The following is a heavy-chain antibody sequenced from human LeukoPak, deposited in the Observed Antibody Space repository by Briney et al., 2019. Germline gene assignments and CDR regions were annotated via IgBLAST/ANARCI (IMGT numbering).Heavy chain of an antibody. CDR1: GYSFTNYW. Sequence: GESLNIYCQGSGYSFTNYWIAWVRLMPRKGLEWMGTIYPGDSDTTYSPSFQGQVTISADKSFSTAYLQWTSLEASDTAMYYCARQLKVRVVDHWGQGTLVTVSS. D-gene: IGHD3-10*01. V-gene: IGHV5-51*01. CDR3: ARQLKVRVVDH. J-gene: IGHJ5*02. CDR2: IYPGDSDT.